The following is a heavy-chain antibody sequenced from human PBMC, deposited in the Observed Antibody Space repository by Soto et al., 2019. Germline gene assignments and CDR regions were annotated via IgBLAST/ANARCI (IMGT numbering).Heavy chain of an antibody. CDR2: IKQDGSEK. Sequence: EVQLVESGGGLVQPGGSLRLSCAASGFTFSSYWMSWVRQAPGKGLEWVANIKQDGSEKYYVDSVKGRFTISTDNAKNSLYLQMNSLRAEDTAVYYCARELFLALAAVIDYWGQGTLVTVSS. CDR1: GFTFSSYW. V-gene: IGHV3-7*01. CDR3: ARELFLALAAVIDY. J-gene: IGHJ4*02. D-gene: IGHD6-25*01.